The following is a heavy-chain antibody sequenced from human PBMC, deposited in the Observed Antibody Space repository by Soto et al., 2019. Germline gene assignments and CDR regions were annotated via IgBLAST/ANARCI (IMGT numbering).Heavy chain of an antibody. Sequence: EVQLLESGGGLVQPGGSLRLSCAASGFTFSSYARSWVRQAPGKGLEWVSAISGSGGSTYYEDSVKGLFTISRDTSKKTLYLQMNSLRAEDTAVYYCAKGSDDSLTGYQTNYYFDYWGQGTLVTVSS. J-gene: IGHJ4*02. D-gene: IGHD3-9*01. V-gene: IGHV3-23*01. CDR3: AKGSDDSLTGYQTNYYFDY. CDR1: GFTFSSYA. CDR2: ISGSGGST.